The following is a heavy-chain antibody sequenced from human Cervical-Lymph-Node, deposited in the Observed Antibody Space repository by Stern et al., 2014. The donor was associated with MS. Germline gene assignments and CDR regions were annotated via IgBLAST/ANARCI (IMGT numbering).Heavy chain of an antibody. CDR1: GYSFTEYP. Sequence: QVQLVQSGTEVKTTGASVTVSCQASGYSFTEYPIYWVCQAPGQGLELVGWINTGDGDTRYSPRLQGRISITRDTSTRTAYLDLSSLRSADTAEYYCATSAFDYWGQGTLVTVS. J-gene: IGHJ4*02. V-gene: IGHV1-3*04. CDR3: ATSAFDY. CDR2: INTGDGDT.